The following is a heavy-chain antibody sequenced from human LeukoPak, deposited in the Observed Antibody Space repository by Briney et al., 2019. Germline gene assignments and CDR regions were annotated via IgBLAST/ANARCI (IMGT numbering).Heavy chain of an antibody. CDR2: ISYDGSNK. CDR3: AKQCGGSDWFDAFDI. CDR1: GFTFSSYA. D-gene: IGHD6-19*01. Sequence: GGSLRLSCAASGFTFSSYAMNWVRQAPGKGLEWVAVISYDGSNKYYADSVKGRFTISRDNSKNTLYLQMNSLRAEDTAVYYCAKQCGGSDWFDAFDIWGQGTMVTVSS. J-gene: IGHJ3*02. V-gene: IGHV3-30*18.